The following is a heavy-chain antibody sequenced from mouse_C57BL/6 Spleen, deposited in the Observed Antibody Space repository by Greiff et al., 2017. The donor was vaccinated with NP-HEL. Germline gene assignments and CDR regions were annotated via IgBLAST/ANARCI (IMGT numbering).Heavy chain of an antibody. Sequence: QVQLQQPGAELVKPGASVKMSCKASGYTFTSYWITWVKQRPGQGLEWIGDIYPGSGSTNYNEKFKSKATLTVDTSSSTAYMQLSSLTSEDSSFYYCARPYGSRGRYCAMGDWGQGTSVTVAS. D-gene: IGHD1-1*01. J-gene: IGHJ4*01. CDR3: ARPYGSRGRYCAMGD. V-gene: IGHV1-55*01. CDR2: IYPGSGST. CDR1: GYTFTSYW.